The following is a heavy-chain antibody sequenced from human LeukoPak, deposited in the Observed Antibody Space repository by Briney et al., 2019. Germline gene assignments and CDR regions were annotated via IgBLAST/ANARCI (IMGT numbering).Heavy chain of an antibody. D-gene: IGHD3-22*01. J-gene: IGHJ4*02. V-gene: IGHV1-2*02. CDR2: INPNSGGT. CDR3: ARAGNYYDSSGYIF. CDR1: GYTFTSYY. Sequence: ASVKVSCKASGYTFTSYYMHWVRQAPGQGLEWMGWINPNSGGTNYAQKFQGRVTMTRDTSISTAYMELSRLRSDDTAVYYCARAGNYYDSSGYIFWGQGTLVTVS.